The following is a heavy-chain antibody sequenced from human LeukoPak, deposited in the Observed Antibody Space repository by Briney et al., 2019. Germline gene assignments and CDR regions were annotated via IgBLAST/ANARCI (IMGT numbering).Heavy chain of an antibody. CDR2: IYYDASNQ. Sequence: GGSLRLSCTASGFTFKNFGMHWVRQAPGKGLEWVAVIYYDASNQFYAASVRGRFTISRDNSKNTLYLEMNSLRVEDTAVYYCVRDLGSERTLDFWGQGVLVTVSS. J-gene: IGHJ4*02. CDR3: VRDLGSERTLDF. V-gene: IGHV3-33*01. D-gene: IGHD3-16*01. CDR1: GFTFKNFG.